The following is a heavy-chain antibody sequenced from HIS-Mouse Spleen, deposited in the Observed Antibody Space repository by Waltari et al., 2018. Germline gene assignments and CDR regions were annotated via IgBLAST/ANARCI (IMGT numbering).Heavy chain of an antibody. D-gene: IGHD1-7*01. V-gene: IGHV4-39*01. CDR1: GGSISSSSYY. CDR3: ARHPSLNWNYVSWYFDL. Sequence: QLQLQESGPGLVKPSETLSLTCTVSGGSISSSSYYWGWIRQPPGKGLAWIGSIYYSGSTYYNPSLKSRVTISVDTSKNQFSLKLSSVTAADTAVYYCARHPSLNWNYVSWYFDLWGRGTLVTVSS. CDR2: IYYSGST. J-gene: IGHJ2*01.